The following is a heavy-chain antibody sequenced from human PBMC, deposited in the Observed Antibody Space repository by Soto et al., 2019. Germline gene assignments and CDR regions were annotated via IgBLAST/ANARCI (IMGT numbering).Heavy chain of an antibody. Sequence: GGSLRLSSAASGFTFSNYAMTWVRQAPGKGLEWVSAISGSGGSTYYAESVKGRFTISRDNSKNTLYLQMNSLRAEDTAVYYCAKDEDYYDSSGYYANWGQGTRVTVS. CDR3: AKDEDYYDSSGYYAN. D-gene: IGHD3-22*01. CDR1: GFTFSNYA. V-gene: IGHV3-23*01. CDR2: ISGSGGST. J-gene: IGHJ4*02.